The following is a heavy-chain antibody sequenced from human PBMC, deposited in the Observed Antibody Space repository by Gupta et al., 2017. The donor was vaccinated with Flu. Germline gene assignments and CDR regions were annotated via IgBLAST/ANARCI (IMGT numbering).Heavy chain of an antibody. J-gene: IGHJ4*02. V-gene: IGHV2-5*01. CDR3: AHNGTHGKFDQ. CDR1: GFSFTSGEVG. Sequence: QITLKESGPTLVKPTQTLTLTCTLSGFSFTSGEVGVGWIRQPPGKALEWLALIYSNDKKHYSPSLNSRLTITKDTSKNHVVLTMTNMDPVDTATYFCAHNGTHGKFDQWGQGTLVTVSS. CDR2: IYSNDKK. D-gene: IGHD1-14*01.